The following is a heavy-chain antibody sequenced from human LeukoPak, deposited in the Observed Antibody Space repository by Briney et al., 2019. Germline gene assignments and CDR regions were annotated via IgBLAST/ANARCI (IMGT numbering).Heavy chain of an antibody. J-gene: IGHJ5*02. CDR1: GFTFSSYG. CDR2: ISYDGSNK. V-gene: IGHV3-30*18. CDR3: AKDSGVPSYDSSGYHS. D-gene: IGHD3-22*01. Sequence: QTGGSLRLSCAASGFTFSSYGMHWVRQAPGKGLEWVAVISYDGSNKYYADSVKGRFTISRDNSKNTLYLQMNSLRAEDTAVYYCAKDSGVPSYDSSGYHSWGQGTLVTVSS.